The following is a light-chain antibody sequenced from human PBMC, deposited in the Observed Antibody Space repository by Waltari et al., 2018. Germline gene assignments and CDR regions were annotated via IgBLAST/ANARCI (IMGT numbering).Light chain of an antibody. CDR1: SSDVGGYNY. CDR3: SSYTSSSTNV. CDR2: DVS. Sequence: QSALTQPASVSGSPGQSITISCTGTSSDVGGYNYVSWYQQHPGKAPKLMICDVSKRASGVSNRFSGSKPGNTASLTISGLQAEDEADYYCSSYTSSSTNVFGSGTKVTVL. V-gene: IGLV2-14*03. J-gene: IGLJ6*01.